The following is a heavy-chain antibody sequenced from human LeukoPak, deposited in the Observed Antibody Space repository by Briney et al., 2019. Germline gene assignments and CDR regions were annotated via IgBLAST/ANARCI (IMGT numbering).Heavy chain of an antibody. CDR2: IHYSGYT. J-gene: IGHJ4*02. CDR1: GGSISSSSYY. V-gene: IGHV4-39*07. Sequence: SETLSLTCTVSGGSISSSSYYWAWIRQPPGKGLEWIGSIHYSGYTYYNPSLKSRVAISEDSSKGQFFLDLSSVTAADTAVYYCARVPSREGYIRYFDYWGQGTLVTVSS. D-gene: IGHD5-24*01. CDR3: ARVPSREGYIRYFDY.